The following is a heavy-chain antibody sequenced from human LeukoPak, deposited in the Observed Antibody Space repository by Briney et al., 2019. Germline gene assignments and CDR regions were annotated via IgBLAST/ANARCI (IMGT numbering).Heavy chain of an antibody. CDR3: ARRGYSPSDVVDV. CDR1: GYSFTNYW. D-gene: IGHD3-22*01. J-gene: IGHJ3*01. V-gene: IGHV5-51*01. Sequence: GESLKISCKGSGYSFTNYWIGWVRQMPGKGLEWMGIIYPGDSTTKYSPSFEGQVLISVDKSISTAYLHWGSLKASDTAMYFCARRGYSPSDVVDVWGQGKMVTVS. CDR2: IYPGDSTT.